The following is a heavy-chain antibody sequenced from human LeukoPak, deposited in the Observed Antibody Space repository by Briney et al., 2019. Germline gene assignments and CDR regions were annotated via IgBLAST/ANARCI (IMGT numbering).Heavy chain of an antibody. J-gene: IGHJ6*02. CDR2: NNAGNGNT. CDR1: GYTFTSYA. V-gene: IGHV1-3*01. Sequence: ASVKVSCKASGYTFTSYAMHWVRQAPGQRLEWMGWNNAGNGNTKYSQKFQGRVTITRDTSASTAYMELSSLRSEDTAVYYCARMEVAAHYYSGWYNPKYYYYGMDVWGQGTTVTVSS. D-gene: IGHD6-19*01. CDR3: ARMEVAAHYYSGWYNPKYYYYGMDV.